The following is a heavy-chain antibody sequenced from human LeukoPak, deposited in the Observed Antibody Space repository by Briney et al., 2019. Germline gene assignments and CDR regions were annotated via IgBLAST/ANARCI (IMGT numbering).Heavy chain of an antibody. CDR1: GHTFTSYD. Sequence: ASVKVSCKASGHTFTSYDINWVRQATGQGLEWMGWMNPNSGNTGYAQKFQGRVTMTRNTSISTAYMELSSLRSEDTAVYYCARGSVSGEYFDYWGQGTLVTVSS. V-gene: IGHV1-8*01. J-gene: IGHJ4*02. CDR3: ARGSVSGEYFDY. CDR2: MNPNSGNT. D-gene: IGHD3-10*02.